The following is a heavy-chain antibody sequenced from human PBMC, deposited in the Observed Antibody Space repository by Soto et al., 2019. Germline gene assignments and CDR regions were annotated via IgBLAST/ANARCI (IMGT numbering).Heavy chain of an antibody. V-gene: IGHV4-39*01. CDR3: VRYDRINMKPYSPEGFHI. D-gene: IGHD3-3*02. CDR1: GDSISSSNSH. Sequence: SETLSLTCTVSGDSISSSNSHWGWTRQPPGKGLEYIGSVYYGGAIFYSGNIYYNPTLKSRVTISVDTSKNQFSLRLSSVTAADTGVYYCVRYDRINMKPYSPEGFHIWGQGTMVTVSS. J-gene: IGHJ3*02. CDR2: VYYGGAIFYSGNI.